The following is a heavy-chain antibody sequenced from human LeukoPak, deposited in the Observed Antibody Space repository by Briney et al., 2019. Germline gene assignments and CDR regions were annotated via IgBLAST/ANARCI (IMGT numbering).Heavy chain of an antibody. J-gene: IGHJ3*02. CDR3: ARDDFWSGYRAFDI. D-gene: IGHD3-3*01. V-gene: IGHV4-4*07. Sequence: PSETLSLTCSVSGGSISSYYWSWIRQAAGKGLEWIGRIYTSGSTNYNPSLKSRVTMSVHTSKNQFSLKLSSVTAADTAVYYCARDDFWSGYRAFDIWGQGTMVTVSS. CDR2: IYTSGST. CDR1: GGSISSYY.